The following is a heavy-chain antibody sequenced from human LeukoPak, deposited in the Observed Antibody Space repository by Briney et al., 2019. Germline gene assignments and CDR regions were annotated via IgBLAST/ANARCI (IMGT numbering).Heavy chain of an antibody. CDR1: GYTFAGYY. Sequence: GASVKVSCKASGYTFAGYYMHWVRQAPGQGPEWMGWIHSNRGGTKYAQNFQGRVTMTRDTSISTPYMQLSSLRSDDKAVYYCSRAISITIFGVVIYWGQGTLVTVSS. CDR3: SRAISITIFGVVIY. D-gene: IGHD3-3*01. CDR2: IHSNRGGT. J-gene: IGHJ4*02. V-gene: IGHV1-2*02.